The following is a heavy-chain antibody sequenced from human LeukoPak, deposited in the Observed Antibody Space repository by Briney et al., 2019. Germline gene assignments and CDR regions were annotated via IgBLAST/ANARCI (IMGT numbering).Heavy chain of an antibody. CDR3: AREGNQGNPYDY. V-gene: IGHV4-59*01. D-gene: IGHD1-14*01. CDR1: GGSISHYY. CDR2: IYYSGST. J-gene: IGHJ4*02. Sequence: SETLSLTCTVSGGSISHYYWSWIRQPPGKGLEWIGYIYYSGSTNYNPSLKSRVTISVDTSKNQFSLKLSSVTAADTAVYYCAREGNQGNPYDYWGQGTLVTVSS.